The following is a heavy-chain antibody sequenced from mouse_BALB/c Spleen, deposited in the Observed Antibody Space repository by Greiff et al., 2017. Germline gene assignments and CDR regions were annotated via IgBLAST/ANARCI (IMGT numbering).Heavy chain of an antibody. CDR2: ILPGSGST. CDR3: ARRNGYGGWFAY. CDR1: GYTFSSYW. J-gene: IGHJ3*01. D-gene: IGHD2-2*01. V-gene: IGHV1-9*01. Sequence: QVQLQQSGAGLMKPGASVRISCTATGYTFSSYWIGWVRQRPGHGLEWFGEILPGSGSTNYNEKFKGKATVTADTSANTAYMQLSSLTSEDSAVYDCARRNGYGGWFAYWGQGTPVTVSA.